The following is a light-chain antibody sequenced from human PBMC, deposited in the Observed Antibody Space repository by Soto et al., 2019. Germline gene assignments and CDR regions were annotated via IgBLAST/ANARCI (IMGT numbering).Light chain of an antibody. CDR1: SGPVSTRYY. J-gene: IGLJ3*02. CDR3: VLYMGSGIWV. Sequence: QTVVTQEPSFSVSPGGTVTLTCGVSSGPVSTRYYPSWYQQTPGQAPRTLIYSTSTRSSGVPDRFSGSIVGNKAALTISGAQADDESDYYCVLYMGSGIWVFGGGTQLTVL. V-gene: IGLV8-61*01. CDR2: STS.